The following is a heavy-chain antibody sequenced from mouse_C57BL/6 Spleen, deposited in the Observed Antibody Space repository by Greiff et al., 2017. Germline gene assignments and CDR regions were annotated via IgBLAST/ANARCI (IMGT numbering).Heavy chain of an antibody. D-gene: IGHD1-1*01. J-gene: IGHJ2*01. CDR2: ISSGGSYT. CDR3: AREGITTVVAGLDY. CDR1: GFTFSSYG. V-gene: IGHV5-6*02. Sequence: EVKLMESGGDLVKPGGSLKLSCAASGFTFSSYGMSWVRQTPDKRLAWVATISSGGSYTYYPDSVKGRFTISRDNAKNTLYLQMSSLKSEDTAMYYCAREGITTVVAGLDYWGQGTTLTVSS.